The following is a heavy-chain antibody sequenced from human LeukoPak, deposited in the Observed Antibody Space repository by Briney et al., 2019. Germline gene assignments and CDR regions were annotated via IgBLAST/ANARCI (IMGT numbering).Heavy chain of an antibody. J-gene: IGHJ4*02. D-gene: IGHD6-19*01. CDR3: AKARGAGGGGDFDY. V-gene: IGHV3-43*02. CDR1: GFTFNDND. CDR2: ISGGGGNT. Sequence: GGSLRLSCAASGFTFNDNDMSWVRQAPGEGLEWVSLISGGGGNTYYPDSVKGRFTISRDNAKNSLYLQMNSLRDEDTALYYCAKARGAGGGGDFDYWGQGTLVTVSS.